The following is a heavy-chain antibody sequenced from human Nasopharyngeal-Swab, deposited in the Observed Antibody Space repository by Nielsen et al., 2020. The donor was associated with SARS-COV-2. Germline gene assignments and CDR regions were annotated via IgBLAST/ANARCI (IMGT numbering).Heavy chain of an antibody. D-gene: IGHD3-16*02. V-gene: IGHV3-73*01. CDR2: IRSKANSYAT. CDR3: TSLMITFGGVIANDAFDI. J-gene: IGHJ3*02. Sequence: GRQAAGKGREWVGRIRSKANSYATAYAASVKGRFTISRDDSKNTAYLQMNSLKTEDTAVYYCTSLMITFGGVIANDAFDIWGQGTMVTVSS.